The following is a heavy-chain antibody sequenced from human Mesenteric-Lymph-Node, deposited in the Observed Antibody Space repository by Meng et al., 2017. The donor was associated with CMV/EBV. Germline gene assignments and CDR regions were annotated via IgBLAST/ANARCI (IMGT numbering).Heavy chain of an antibody. CDR2: IYSGGTST. Sequence: GGSLRLSCAASGFTFSSHSMTWVRQAPAKGLEWVSVIYSGGTSTYYADSVKGRFTISRDNSENTMYLQMNSLRAEDTAVYYCARVQGAYCSGTSCPPDGFDIWGQGTMVTVSS. CDR1: GFTFSSHS. CDR3: ARVQGAYCSGTSCPPDGFDI. J-gene: IGHJ3*02. D-gene: IGHD2-2*01. V-gene: IGHV3-23*03.